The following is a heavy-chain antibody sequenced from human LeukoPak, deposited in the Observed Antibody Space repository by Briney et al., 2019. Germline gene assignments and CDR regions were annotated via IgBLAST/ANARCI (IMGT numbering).Heavy chain of an antibody. CDR3: TRDHITSWQIDF. CDR2: IKSDGSST. J-gene: IGHJ4*02. D-gene: IGHD2-2*01. Sequence: PGGSLSLSCAASGFIFSDYWMHWVRQGPGKGLVWVSRIKSDGSSTSYAGSVKGRFTISRDNAKNTVSLQMNSLRVEDTAVYYCTRDHITSWQIDFWGQGTMVTVSS. CDR1: GFIFSDYW. V-gene: IGHV3-74*01.